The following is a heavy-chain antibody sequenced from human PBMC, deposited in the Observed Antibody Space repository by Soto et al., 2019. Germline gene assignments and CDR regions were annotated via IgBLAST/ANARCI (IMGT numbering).Heavy chain of an antibody. CDR2: IIPIFGTA. CDR3: ARDQNYYDSSGQDAFDI. D-gene: IGHD3-22*01. J-gene: IGHJ3*02. V-gene: IGHV1-69*06. CDR1: GGTFSSYA. Sequence: GASVKVSCKASGGTFSSYAISWVRQAPGQGLEWMGGIIPIFGTANYAQKFQGRVTITADKSTSTAYMELSSLRSEDTAVYYCARDQNYYDSSGQDAFDIWGQGTMVTVSS.